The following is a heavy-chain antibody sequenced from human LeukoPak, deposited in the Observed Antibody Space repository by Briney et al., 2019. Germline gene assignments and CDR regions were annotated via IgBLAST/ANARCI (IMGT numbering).Heavy chain of an antibody. CDR2: ISVYNGNT. V-gene: IGHV1-18*01. Sequence: ASVKVSCKASDNIFTSYGISWVRQAPGQGLEWMGWISVYNGNTNYAQKLQGRVTMTTDTSTSTAYMELRSLRSDDTAVYYCARHGTNWFDPWGQGTLATVSS. J-gene: IGHJ5*02. CDR1: DNIFTSYG. CDR3: ARHGTNWFDP.